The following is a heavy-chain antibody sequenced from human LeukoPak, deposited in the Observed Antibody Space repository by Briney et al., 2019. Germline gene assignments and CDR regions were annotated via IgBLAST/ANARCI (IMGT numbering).Heavy chain of an antibody. D-gene: IGHD2-15*01. CDR2: IYYSGST. CDR3: ARVDGSCSGGSCPSGNWFDP. Sequence: SETLSLTCTVSGGSISSSSYYWGWIRQPPGKGLEWIGSIYYSGSTYYNPSLKSRVTISVDTSKNQFSLKLSSVTAADTAVYFCARVDGSCSGGSCPSGNWFDPWGQGTLVTVSS. CDR1: GGSISSSSYY. V-gene: IGHV4-39*07. J-gene: IGHJ5*02.